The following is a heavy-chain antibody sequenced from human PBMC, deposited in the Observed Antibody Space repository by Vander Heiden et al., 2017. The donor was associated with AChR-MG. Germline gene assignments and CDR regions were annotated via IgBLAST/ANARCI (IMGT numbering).Heavy chain of an antibody. CDR2: ILYSGST. V-gene: IGHV4-39*01. Sequence: QLQLQESGPGLVEPSETLSLTCTVSGGSISSSSYYWAWIRQPPGKGLEWIGSILYSGSTYYSPSLKSRITISVDTSKNQFSLNLNSVTAADTAVYYCARPYRPTRYSTGDYWGQGTLVTVSS. CDR3: ARPYRPTRYSTGDY. D-gene: IGHD2-8*02. J-gene: IGHJ4*02. CDR1: GGSISSSSYY.